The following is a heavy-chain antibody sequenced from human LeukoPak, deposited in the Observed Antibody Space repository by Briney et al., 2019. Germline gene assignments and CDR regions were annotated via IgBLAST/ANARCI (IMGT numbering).Heavy chain of an antibody. D-gene: IGHD3-16*02. Sequence: GGSLRLSCAASGFAFSNYAMSWVRQAPGKGLEWVSSISGSDGRTYYADSVKGRFTISRDNSKNTLYLQMNSLRAEDTAVYYCAKARSLPLASLGSAYFDYWGQGTLVTVSS. CDR1: GFAFSNYA. CDR3: AKARSLPLASLGSAYFDY. V-gene: IGHV3-23*01. CDR2: ISGSDGRT. J-gene: IGHJ4*02.